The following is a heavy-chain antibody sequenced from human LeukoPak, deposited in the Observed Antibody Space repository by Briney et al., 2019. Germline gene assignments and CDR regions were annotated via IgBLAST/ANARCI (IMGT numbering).Heavy chain of an antibody. CDR2: IKQDGSGK. V-gene: IGHV3-7*01. D-gene: IGHD6-25*01. CDR3: ARDPDQIAGANFDY. Sequence: GGSLRLSCAASGFTFNSYWMNWVRQAPGKGLGWVANIKQDGSGKYYVDSVKGRFTISRDNAKNSLYLQMNSLRAEDTAVYYCARDPDQIAGANFDYWGEGTLVTVSS. J-gene: IGHJ4*02. CDR1: GFTFNSYW.